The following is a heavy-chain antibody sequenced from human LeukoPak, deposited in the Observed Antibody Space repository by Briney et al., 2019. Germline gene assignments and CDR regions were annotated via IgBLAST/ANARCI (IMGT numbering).Heavy chain of an antibody. V-gene: IGHV1-3*01. CDR1: GYTFTGYY. CDR2: INAGNGNT. D-gene: IGHD3-10*01. CDR3: ATGYGSGTPNPGEWFDP. Sequence: ASVKVSCKASGYTFTGYYMHWVRQAPGKGLEWMGWINAGNGNTKYSQKFQGRVTITRDTSASTAYMELSSLRSEDTAVYYCATGYGSGTPNPGEWFDPWGQGTLVTVSS. J-gene: IGHJ5*02.